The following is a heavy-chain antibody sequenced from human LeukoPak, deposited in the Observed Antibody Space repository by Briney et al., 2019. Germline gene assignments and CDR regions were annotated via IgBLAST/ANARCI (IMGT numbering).Heavy chain of an antibody. D-gene: IGHD6-19*01. CDR1: GGTFSSYA. J-gene: IGHJ4*02. CDR3: ARDQGSGWYDLSY. V-gene: IGHV1-69*06. CDR2: IIPIFGTA. Sequence: SVKVSCKASGGTFSSYAISWVRQAPGQGLEWMGGIIPIFGTANYAQKFQGRVTITADKFKSPAYMELSSLRSEDTAVYYCARDQGSGWYDLSYWGQGTLVTVSS.